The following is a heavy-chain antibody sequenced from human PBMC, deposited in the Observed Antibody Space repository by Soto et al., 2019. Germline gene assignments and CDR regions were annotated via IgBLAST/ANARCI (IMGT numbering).Heavy chain of an antibody. CDR1: GFTFSSYA. D-gene: IGHD3-3*01. CDR3: ARDRGFLEWFDAFDI. J-gene: IGHJ3*02. V-gene: IGHV3-30-3*01. CDR2: ISYDGSNK. Sequence: GGSLRLSCAASGFTFSSYAMHWVRQAPGKGLEWVAVISYDGSNKYYADSVKGRFTISRDNSKNTLYLQMNSLRAEDTAVYYCARDRGFLEWFDAFDIWGQGTMVTVSS.